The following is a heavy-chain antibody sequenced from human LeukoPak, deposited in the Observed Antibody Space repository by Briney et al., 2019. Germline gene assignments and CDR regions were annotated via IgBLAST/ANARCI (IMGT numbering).Heavy chain of an antibody. CDR1: GFTFSSYA. J-gene: IGHJ4*02. Sequence: GGPLRLSCAASGFTFSSYAMSWVRQAPEKGLEWVSAISGSGGSTYYADSVKGRFTISRDNSKNTLYLQMNSLRAEDTAVYYCAKDLWFGEFLHYWGQGTLSPSPQ. V-gene: IGHV3-23*01. CDR2: ISGSGGST. CDR3: AKDLWFGEFLHY. D-gene: IGHD3-10*01.